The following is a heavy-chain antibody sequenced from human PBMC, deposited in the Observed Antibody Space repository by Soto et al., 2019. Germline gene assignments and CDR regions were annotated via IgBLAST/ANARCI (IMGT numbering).Heavy chain of an antibody. V-gene: IGHV3-23*01. J-gene: IGHJ4*02. CDR2: ISGSGGST. CDR3: AKGDGKTVTTEFDY. D-gene: IGHD4-17*01. Sequence: GGSLRLSCAASGFTFSSYAMSWVRQAPGKGLEWVSAISGSGGSTYYADSVKGRFTISRDNSKNTLYLQMNSLGAEDTAVYYCAKGDGKTVTTEFDYWGQGTLVTVSS. CDR1: GFTFSSYA.